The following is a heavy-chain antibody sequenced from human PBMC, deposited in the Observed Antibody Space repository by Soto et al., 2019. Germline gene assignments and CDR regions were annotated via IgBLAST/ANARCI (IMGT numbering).Heavy chain of an antibody. CDR2: ISGRGGST. CDR1: GFTFSSNS. D-gene: IGHD4-4*01. CDR3: ARSRGDSWTTYYFDY. V-gene: IGHV3-23*01. Sequence: EVQLLESGGGLVQPGGSLKLSCAASGFTFSSNSMSWVRQAPGKGLEWVSGISGRGGSTYYANSVKGRFTISRDISENMLYLQIYSLRAEDTAVYFCARSRGDSWTTYYFDYWGQGTLITVSS. J-gene: IGHJ4*02.